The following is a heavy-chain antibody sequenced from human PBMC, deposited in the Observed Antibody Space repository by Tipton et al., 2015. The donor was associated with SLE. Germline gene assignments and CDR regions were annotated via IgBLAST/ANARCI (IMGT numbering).Heavy chain of an antibody. J-gene: IGHJ4*02. D-gene: IGHD5-18*01. CDR3: VREADAAMGLGL. V-gene: IGHV3-64*01. CDR2: ISSTGGTT. CDR1: GFTVSSYA. Sequence: SLRLSCAASGFTVSSYAIHWVRQAPGKGLEYVSAISSTGGTTYYANSVKGRFTISRDNSKSALYLHMNSLRSEDTAVYYCVREADAAMGLGLWGQGTLVTVSS.